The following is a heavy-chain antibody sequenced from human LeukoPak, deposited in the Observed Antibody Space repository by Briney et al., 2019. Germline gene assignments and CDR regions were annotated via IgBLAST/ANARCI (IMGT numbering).Heavy chain of an antibody. CDR2: ISGSGNGFSI. D-gene: IGHD3-16*01. CDR3: VKDFGRVRGTPDS. J-gene: IGHJ4*02. V-gene: IGHV3-64D*06. Sequence: GGSLRLSCSVSGFVFSIYTMYWVRQTPGKGPEYVSTISGSGNGFSIYYADSVKGRFTISRDDSKSILYLQMNSLRSEDTAVYYCVKDFGRVRGTPDSWGQGTLVTVSS. CDR1: GFVFSIYT.